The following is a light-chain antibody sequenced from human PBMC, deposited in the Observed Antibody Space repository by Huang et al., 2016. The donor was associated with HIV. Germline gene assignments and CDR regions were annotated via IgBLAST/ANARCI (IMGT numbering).Light chain of an antibody. J-gene: IGKJ1*01. V-gene: IGKV3-20*01. Sequence: EIVLTQSPGTLSLSPGERATLSCRASQSVSSAYLAWYLQKRGQAPRLLIYSTSRRATDTPDRFSGSGSGTDFTLTISRLDPEDVAVYYCHQYGMSPRTFGQGTKVEI. CDR1: QSVSSAY. CDR2: STS. CDR3: HQYGMSPRT.